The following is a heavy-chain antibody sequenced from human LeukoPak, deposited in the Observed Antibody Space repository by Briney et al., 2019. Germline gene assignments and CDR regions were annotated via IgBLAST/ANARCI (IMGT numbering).Heavy chain of an antibody. J-gene: IGHJ6*02. CDR1: GGSISSSNW. Sequence: SETLSLTCAVSGGSISSSNWWSWVRQPPGKGLEWIGEIYHSGSTNYNPSLKSRVTISVDKSKNQFSLKLSSVTAADTAVYYCARVNRIAAPNYYGMDVWGQGTTVTVSS. D-gene: IGHD6-13*01. CDR2: IYHSGST. CDR3: ARVNRIAAPNYYGMDV. V-gene: IGHV4-4*02.